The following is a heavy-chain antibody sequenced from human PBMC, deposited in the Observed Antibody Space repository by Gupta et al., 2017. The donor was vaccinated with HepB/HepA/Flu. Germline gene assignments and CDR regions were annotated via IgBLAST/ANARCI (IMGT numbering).Heavy chain of an antibody. CDR3: SRQVTPLRWGWLEP. CDR1: GASITNSNYY. J-gene: IGHJ5*02. D-gene: IGHD2-21*02. V-gene: IGHV4-39*01. CDR2: IFSSGNK. Sequence: QLHLQESGPGLVKPSETLSLTCTVSGASITNSNYYWGWIRQPPVKGLEGIGSIFSSGNKYEMPARTNQAIIYVDKSKNQFVLELPYVNAAETDMYYCSRQVTPLRWGWLEPWGQGMLVPVSS.